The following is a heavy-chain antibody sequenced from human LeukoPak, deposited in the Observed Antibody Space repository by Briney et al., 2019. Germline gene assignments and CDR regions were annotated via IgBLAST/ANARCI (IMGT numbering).Heavy chain of an antibody. CDR2: INSDGSST. CDR3: ARDRLVGAPGGYFDY. CDR1: GFTFSTYW. J-gene: IGHJ4*02. V-gene: IGHV3-74*01. Sequence: PGGSLRLSCAASGFTFSTYWMHWVRQAPGKGLVWVSRINSDGSSTSYADSVTGRFTISRDNVKNTLYLQMNSLRAEDTAVYYCARDRLVGAPGGYFDYWGQGTLVTVSS. D-gene: IGHD1-26*01.